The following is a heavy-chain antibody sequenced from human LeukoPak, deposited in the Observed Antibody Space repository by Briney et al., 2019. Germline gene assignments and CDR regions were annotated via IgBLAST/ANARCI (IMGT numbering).Heavy chain of an antibody. D-gene: IGHD5-24*01. CDR3: ARDVWQQPDY. Sequence: PGRSLRLSCAASGFTFSSYAMHWVRQAPGKGLEWVAVISYDGSNKYYADSVKGRFTISRDNSKNTLYLQMNSLRAEDTAVYYGARDVWQQPDYWARGPRVTFS. CDR2: ISYDGSNK. V-gene: IGHV3-30-3*01. J-gene: IGHJ4*02. CDR1: GFTFSSYA.